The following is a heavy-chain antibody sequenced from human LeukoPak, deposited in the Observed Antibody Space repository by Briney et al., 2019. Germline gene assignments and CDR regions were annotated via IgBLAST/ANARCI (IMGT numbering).Heavy chain of an antibody. Sequence: SETLSLTCTVSGGSINNYYWSWIRQLAGKGLEWIGRIYTRGSTNYNPSLKSRVTMSVDTSKNQFSLKLSSVTAADTAVYYCARGRYCSADICSGGDAFDIWGQGTMVSVSS. CDR1: GGSINNYY. D-gene: IGHD2-15*01. CDR3: ARGRYCSADICSGGDAFDI. V-gene: IGHV4-4*07. CDR2: IYTRGST. J-gene: IGHJ3*02.